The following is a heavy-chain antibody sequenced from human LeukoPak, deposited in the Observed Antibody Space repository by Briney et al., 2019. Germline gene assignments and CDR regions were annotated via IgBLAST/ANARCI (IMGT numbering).Heavy chain of an antibody. CDR1: GGSVSTYY. Sequence: PSETLSLTCSASGGSVSTYYWTWIRQPAGKGVEWIGRIYPSGTTHYNPSLKSRVTMSVDTSKNQFSLKLTSVTAADTAVYYCADDFGDWGQGTLVTVSS. V-gene: IGHV4-4*07. D-gene: IGHD4-17*01. J-gene: IGHJ4*02. CDR3: ADDFGD. CDR2: IYPSGTT.